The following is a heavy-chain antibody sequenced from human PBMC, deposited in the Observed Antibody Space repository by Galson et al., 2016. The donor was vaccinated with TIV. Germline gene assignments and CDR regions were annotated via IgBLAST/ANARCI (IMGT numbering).Heavy chain of an antibody. CDR2: MNPNSGNA. Sequence: SVKVSCKASVNTFASYDINWVRQATGQGLEWMGWMNPNSGNAGSAQKFQGRVTMTRNISISTAYMELSSLRSEDTAVYSCARMANPQEDYYFDFWGQGTLVTVSS. D-gene: IGHD5-24*01. V-gene: IGHV1-8*01. CDR1: VNTFASYD. J-gene: IGHJ4*02. CDR3: ARMANPQEDYYFDF.